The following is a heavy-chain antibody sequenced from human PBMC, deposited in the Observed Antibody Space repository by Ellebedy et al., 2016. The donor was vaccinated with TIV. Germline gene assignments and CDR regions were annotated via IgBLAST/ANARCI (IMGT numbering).Heavy chain of an antibody. Sequence: SETLSLXXAVYGGPFSTYYWSWIRQPPGKGLEWIAEINDSGTTIYNPSLRSRVTISVDTSQNQLSLKVTSVTAADTATYFCARMTSRGFSTPGYWGQGTLVTVSS. V-gene: IGHV4-34*01. CDR3: ARMTSRGFSTPGY. CDR2: INDSGTT. J-gene: IGHJ4*02. D-gene: IGHD5-12*01. CDR1: GGPFSTYY.